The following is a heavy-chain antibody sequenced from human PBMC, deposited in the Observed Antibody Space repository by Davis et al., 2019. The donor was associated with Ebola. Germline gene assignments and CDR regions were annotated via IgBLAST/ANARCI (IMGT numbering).Heavy chain of an antibody. J-gene: IGHJ6*03. D-gene: IGHD6-6*01. CDR3: ARAAAPIAARRDYYYYYMDV. Sequence: ASVKVSCKASGYTFTSYYMHWVRQAPGQGLEWMGIINPSGGSTSYAQKFQDRVTMTRDTSTSTVYMELSSLRSEDTAVYYCARAAAPIAARRDYYYYYMDVWGKGTTVTVSS. V-gene: IGHV1-46*01. CDR1: GYTFTSYY. CDR2: INPSGGST.